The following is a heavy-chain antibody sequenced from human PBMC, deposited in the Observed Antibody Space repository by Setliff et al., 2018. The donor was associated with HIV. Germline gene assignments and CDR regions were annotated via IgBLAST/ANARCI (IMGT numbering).Heavy chain of an antibody. Sequence: SETLSLTCTVSGGSISSSSYYWGCIRQPPGKGLEWIGSIYYTGSANYNPSLKSRVTMSVDTSKNQFSLKLSSVTAADTAVYYCASGYQYDSSGYYYVTPIDYWGQGTLGTVSS. V-gene: IGHV4-39*01. CDR2: IYYTGSA. J-gene: IGHJ4*02. CDR1: GGSISSSSYY. D-gene: IGHD3-22*01. CDR3: ASGYQYDSSGYYYVTPIDY.